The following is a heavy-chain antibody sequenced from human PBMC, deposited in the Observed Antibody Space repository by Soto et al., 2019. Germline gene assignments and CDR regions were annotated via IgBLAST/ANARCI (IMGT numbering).Heavy chain of an antibody. J-gene: IGHJ5*02. D-gene: IGHD2-2*01. CDR2: MNPSTGNT. CDR3: ARDQVPAALLGWFDP. V-gene: IGHV1-8*01. Sequence: ASVKVSCKASGYTFTSYDIIWVRQATGQGLEWMGWMNPSTGNTDSAEKFQGRLTMTRNTSISTVYMELSSLSFEDTAVYYCARDQVPAALLGWFDPWGQGTLVTVSS. CDR1: GYTFTSYD.